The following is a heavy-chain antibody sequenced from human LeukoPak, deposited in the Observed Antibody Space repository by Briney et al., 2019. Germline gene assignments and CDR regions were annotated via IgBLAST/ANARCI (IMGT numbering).Heavy chain of an antibody. V-gene: IGHV1-2*02. J-gene: IGHJ4*02. Sequence: ASVKVSCKASXXTXXGXYXHXVRXXPXXXLEWMGWINPNSGGTNYAQKFQGRVTMTRDTSISTAYMELSRLRSDDTAVYYCVPAGYYFDYWGQGTLVTVSS. CDR3: VPAGYYFDY. CDR1: XXTXXGXY. CDR2: INPNSGGT.